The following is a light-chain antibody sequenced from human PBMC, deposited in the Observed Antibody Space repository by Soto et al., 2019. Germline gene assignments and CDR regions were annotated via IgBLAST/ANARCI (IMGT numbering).Light chain of an antibody. Sequence: SYELTQPPSVSVAPGKTARITCGGTNIGSKSVHWYQQKPGQAPVMVISYDSDRPSGIPERFSGSNSGNTATLTISRVEAGDEADYYCQVWDSRSDHVVFGGGTKLTVL. J-gene: IGLJ2*01. CDR1: NIGSKS. V-gene: IGLV3-21*04. CDR2: YDS. CDR3: QVWDSRSDHVV.